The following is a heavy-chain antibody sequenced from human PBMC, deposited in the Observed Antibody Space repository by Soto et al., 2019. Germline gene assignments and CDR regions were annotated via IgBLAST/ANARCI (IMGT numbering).Heavy chain of an antibody. Sequence: QVQLQQWGAGLLKPSETLSLTCAVYGGSFSGYYWSWIRQPPGKGLEWIGEINHSGSTYYNPSLKSRVTISVDTSKNQFSLKLSSVTAADTAVYYCARGKPLYYYGSGSYYAPLNFDYWGQATLVTVSS. J-gene: IGHJ4*01. CDR1: GGSFSGYY. D-gene: IGHD3-10*01. V-gene: IGHV4-34*01. CDR3: ARGKPLYYYGSGSYYAPLNFDY. CDR2: INHSGST.